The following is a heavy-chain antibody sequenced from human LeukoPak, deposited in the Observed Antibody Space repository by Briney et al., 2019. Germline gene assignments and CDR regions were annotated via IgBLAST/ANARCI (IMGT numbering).Heavy chain of an antibody. D-gene: IGHD4-11*01. CDR3: ATYSILNAREFRY. V-gene: IGHV3-7*01. CDR1: GFTFSDYS. CDR2: VQHIGGET. Sequence: GGSLRLSCAASGFTFSDYSMNWVRQAPGKGLEWVANVQHIGGETYYVDSVKGRFTISRDNAKNSVYLQMNSLGADDTAVYYCATYSILNAREFRYWGQGTLVTVTS. J-gene: IGHJ1*01.